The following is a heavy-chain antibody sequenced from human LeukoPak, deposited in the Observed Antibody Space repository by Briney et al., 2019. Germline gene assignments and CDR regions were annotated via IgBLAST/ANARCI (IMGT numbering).Heavy chain of an antibody. V-gene: IGHV1-18*01. CDR1: GYTFTSYG. CDR2: ISAYNGNT. D-gene: IGHD3-3*02. J-gene: IGHJ6*03. CDR3: ARDVDRLAKSYYYYYMDV. Sequence: GASVKVSCKASGYTFTSYGISWVRQAPGQGLEWMGWISAYNGNTNYAQKLQGRVTMITDTSTSTAYMELRSLRSDDTAVYYCARDVDRLAKSYYYYYMDVWGKGTTVTVSS.